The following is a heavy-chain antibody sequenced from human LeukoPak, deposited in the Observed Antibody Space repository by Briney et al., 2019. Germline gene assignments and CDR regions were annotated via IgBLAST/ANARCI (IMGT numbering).Heavy chain of an antibody. V-gene: IGHV3-30*18. CDR1: GFTFSSYG. CDR2: ISYDGSDK. J-gene: IGHJ5*02. D-gene: IGHD6-13*01. CDR3: AKDTSSWCNWFDP. Sequence: GRSLRLSCAASGFTFSSYGMHWVRQAPGKGLEWVAVISYDGSDKSYADSVKGRFTISRDNSKNTLFLQMNSLRAEDTAVCYCAKDTSSWCNWFDPWGQGTLVTVSS.